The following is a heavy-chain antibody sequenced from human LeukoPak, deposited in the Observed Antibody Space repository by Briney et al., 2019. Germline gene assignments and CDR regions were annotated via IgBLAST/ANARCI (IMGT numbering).Heavy chain of an antibody. D-gene: IGHD3-10*01. Sequence: SETLSLTCSVSGGSISSSAYYWGWIRRPPGKGLEWIGRSHSSGSTYYNPSLKSRVTISVDTSKNQFSLKLTSMTAADTAVYYSARDSMVRGVTTQPLFDYWGQGTLVTVSS. CDR1: GGSISSSAYY. CDR2: SHSSGST. CDR3: ARDSMVRGVTTQPLFDY. V-gene: IGHV4-39*07. J-gene: IGHJ4*02.